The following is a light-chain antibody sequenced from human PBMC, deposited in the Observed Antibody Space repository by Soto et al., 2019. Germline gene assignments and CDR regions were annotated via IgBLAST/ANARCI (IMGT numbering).Light chain of an antibody. CDR2: GAS. V-gene: IGKV3-20*01. CDR1: QSVSGSY. Sequence: ENVLTQSPGTLSLSPGERATLSCRASQSVSGSYLAWYQQKPGQAPRLLIYGASSRATGIPDRFSGSGSGTDFTLTISRLEPEDFAVYYCQQYGSSPITFTKGHDWRL. CDR3: QQYGSSPIT. J-gene: IGKJ5*01.